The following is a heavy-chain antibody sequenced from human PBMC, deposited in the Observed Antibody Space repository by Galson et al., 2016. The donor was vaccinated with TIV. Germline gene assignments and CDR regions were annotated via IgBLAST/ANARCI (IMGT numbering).Heavy chain of an antibody. J-gene: IGHJ3*01. CDR1: GYSFSSYW. D-gene: IGHD4-17*01. Sequence: QSGAEVKKPGEPLKISCEGSGYSFSSYWIGWVRHKPGEGLEWIGIIHPADSDTRYSPSFRGQVTMSADKAINGAYLQWRTLKASDSAMYYCARRKETTTNRLDPFDLWGQGTMVIVSS. V-gene: IGHV5-51*01. CDR2: IHPADSDT. CDR3: ARRKETTTNRLDPFDL.